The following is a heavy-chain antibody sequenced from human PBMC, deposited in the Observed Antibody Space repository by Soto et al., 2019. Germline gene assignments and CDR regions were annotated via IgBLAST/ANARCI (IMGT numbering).Heavy chain of an antibody. CDR3: ARFVVVVAARYNWFDP. CDR1: GGSISSYY. CDR2: IYYSGST. D-gene: IGHD2-15*01. V-gene: IGHV4-59*08. J-gene: IGHJ5*02. Sequence: PSETLSLTCTVSGGSISSYYWSWIRQPPGKGLEWIGYIYYSGSTNYNPSLKSRVTISVDTSKNQFSLKLSSVTAADTAVYYCARFVVVVAARYNWFDPWGQGTLVTVSS.